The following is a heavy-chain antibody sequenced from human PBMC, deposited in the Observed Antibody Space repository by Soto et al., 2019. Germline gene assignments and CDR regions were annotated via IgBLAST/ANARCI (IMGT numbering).Heavy chain of an antibody. CDR2: ISGSGGST. J-gene: IGHJ3*02. CDR1: GFTFSSYA. Sequence: EVQPSESGGGLVQPGGSLRLSCAASGFTFSSYAMSWVRQAPGKGLEWVSAISGSGGSTYYADSVKGRFTISRDNSKNTLYLQMNTLRAEDTALYYCANFNSRGWWELDAFDIWGQGTMVTVSS. D-gene: IGHD6-19*01. V-gene: IGHV3-23*01. CDR3: ANFNSRGWWELDAFDI.